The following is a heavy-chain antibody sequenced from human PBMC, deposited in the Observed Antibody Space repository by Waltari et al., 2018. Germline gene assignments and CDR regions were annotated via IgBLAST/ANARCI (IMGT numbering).Heavy chain of an antibody. Sequence: QVQLVQSGAEVKKPGSSVKVSCKASGGTFSSHAISWVRQAPGQGLEWMGGISPIFGTANYAQKFQGRVTITADESTSTAYMELSSLRSEDTAVYYCAREYCSGGSCYSSLFDYWGQGTLVTVSS. V-gene: IGHV1-69*01. D-gene: IGHD2-15*01. CDR2: ISPIFGTA. CDR1: GGTFSSHA. CDR3: AREYCSGGSCYSSLFDY. J-gene: IGHJ4*02.